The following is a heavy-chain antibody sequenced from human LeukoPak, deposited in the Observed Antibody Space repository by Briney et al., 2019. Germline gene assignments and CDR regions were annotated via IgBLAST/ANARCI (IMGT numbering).Heavy chain of an antibody. D-gene: IGHD5-12*01. CDR3: AKGAYDYIEIAYFDY. CDR2: MIGSSGST. Sequence: GGSLRLSCVASGFSFNNYAMNWVRQAPGKGLEWVSLMIGSSGSTFYADSVKGRFTISRDKPKKTLYLQMNSLRAEDTAVYYCAKGAYDYIEIAYFDYWGQGSLVTVSS. CDR1: GFSFNNYA. V-gene: IGHV3-23*01. J-gene: IGHJ4*02.